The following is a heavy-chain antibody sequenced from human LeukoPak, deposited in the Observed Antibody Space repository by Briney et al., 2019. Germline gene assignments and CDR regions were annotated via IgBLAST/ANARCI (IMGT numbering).Heavy chain of an antibody. V-gene: IGHV3-23*01. Sequence: GGSLRLSCVASGFTFSSYAMSWVRQAPGKGLEWVSAISGSGLSTNYADSVKGRFTISRDNSKNTLYLQMNSLRAEDTAIYYCAFSRTGEANYCDYWGQGTLVTVSS. CDR1: GFTFSSYA. D-gene: IGHD1-1*01. CDR3: AFSRTGEANYCDY. CDR2: ISGSGLST. J-gene: IGHJ4*02.